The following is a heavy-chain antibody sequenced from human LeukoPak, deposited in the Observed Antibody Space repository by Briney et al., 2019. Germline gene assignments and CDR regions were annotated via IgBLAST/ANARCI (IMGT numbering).Heavy chain of an antibody. Sequence: GRSLSLSCPPSGFTFSSYATSSVRLAPGKGLGWVSAVSVSGGSTYYADSVKGRFTISRDNSKNTLYLRMNSLRAEDTAVYYCAKDYRRILEWSPYYFDYWGQETLVTVSS. V-gene: IGHV3-23*01. CDR1: GFTFSSYA. CDR2: VSVSGGST. CDR3: AKDYRRILEWSPYYFDY. J-gene: IGHJ4*02. D-gene: IGHD3-3*01.